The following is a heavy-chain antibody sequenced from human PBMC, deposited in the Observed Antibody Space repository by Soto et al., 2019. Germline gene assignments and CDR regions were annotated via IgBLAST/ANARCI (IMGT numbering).Heavy chain of an antibody. CDR1: GGSISSYY. CDR3: ASGKEDILPGNYPLGN. V-gene: IGHV4-59*01. D-gene: IGHD3-9*01. CDR2: IYYSGST. Sequence: SETLSLTCIVSGGSISSYYWSWIRQPPGKGLEWIGYIYYSGSTNYNPSLKSRVTISVDTSKNQFSLKLSSVTAADTAVYYCASGKEDILPGNYPLGNGGQGPLVTVPS. J-gene: IGHJ4*02.